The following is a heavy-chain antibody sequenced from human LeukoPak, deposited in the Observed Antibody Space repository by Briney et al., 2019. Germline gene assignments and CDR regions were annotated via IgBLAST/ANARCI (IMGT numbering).Heavy chain of an antibody. CDR1: GGSISGYY. D-gene: IGHD5-12*01. Sequence: SETLSLTCTVSGGSISGYYWSWLRQRPGKGLEGFGYIYHSGFTHDNPSLRSRLTIAVDTSRNQFSLKLTSATAADTAMYYCARDQRCSRFDGGCDQWYFDLWGRGTLVTVSS. J-gene: IGHJ2*01. CDR3: ARDQRCSRFDGGCDQWYFDL. V-gene: IGHV4-59*01. CDR2: IYHSGFT.